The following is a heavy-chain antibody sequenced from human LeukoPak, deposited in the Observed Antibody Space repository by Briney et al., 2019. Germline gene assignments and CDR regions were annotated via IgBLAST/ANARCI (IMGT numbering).Heavy chain of an antibody. J-gene: IGHJ4*02. CDR3: ARARGYSYSSPFDY. Sequence: GASVKVSCKASGGTLSTSAISWVRQAPGQGLEWMRGIIPMFGTPNYAQKFQGRVTVTTDASTNTAYMELSSLRSEDTAVYYCARARGYSYSSPFDYWGQGTLVTVSS. D-gene: IGHD5-18*01. V-gene: IGHV1-69*05. CDR1: GGTLSTSA. CDR2: IIPMFGTP.